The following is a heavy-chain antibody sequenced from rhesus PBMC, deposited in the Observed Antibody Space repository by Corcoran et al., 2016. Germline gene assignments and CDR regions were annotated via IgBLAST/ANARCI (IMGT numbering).Heavy chain of an antibody. V-gene: IGHV4-65*02. CDR1: GDSVSSWNW. CDR3: GRHPYPFGGLDS. J-gene: IGHJ6*01. CDR2: VGAGNGDI. Sequence: VQLQESGPGLVKPSETLSPTCAVPGDSVSSWNWGSGVRQPPGKGLEWIGNVGAGNGDIFYNPSLKSRVTISKDTSKNQFSLKMTSMTAADTAVYYCGRHPYPFGGLDSWGQGVVVTVSS.